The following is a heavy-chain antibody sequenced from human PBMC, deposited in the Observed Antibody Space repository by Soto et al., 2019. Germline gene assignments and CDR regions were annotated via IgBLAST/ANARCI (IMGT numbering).Heavy chain of an antibody. D-gene: IGHD3-22*01. CDR1: GYSFTSYW. V-gene: IGHV5-51*01. CDR3: AKTLYFDSSAYWDY. J-gene: IGHJ4*02. CDR2: IYPGDSDT. Sequence: GESLKISWKGSGYSFTSYWIGWVRQMPGKGLEWMGIIYPGDSDTRYSPSFQGQVTISADKSISTVYLQWSSLKASDTVIYFCAKTLYFDSSAYWDYWGQGTLVTVSS.